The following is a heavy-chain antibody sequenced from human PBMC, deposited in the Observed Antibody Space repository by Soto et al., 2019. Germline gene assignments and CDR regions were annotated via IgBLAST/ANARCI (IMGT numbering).Heavy chain of an antibody. CDR3: PTGGGIAAPRGRFRDYYYHGMDV. J-gene: IGHJ6*02. V-gene: IGHV4-38-2*01. D-gene: IGHD6-13*01. CDR1: GYSISGGYY. CDR2: IYHSGST. Sequence: PSETLSLTCAVSGYSISGGYYWGWIRQPPGKGLEWIGSIYHSGSTYYNPSLKSRVTISVDTSKNQSSLKLSAATAADTAVYYCPTGGGIAAPRGRFRDYYYHGMDVWGQGTTVTVSS.